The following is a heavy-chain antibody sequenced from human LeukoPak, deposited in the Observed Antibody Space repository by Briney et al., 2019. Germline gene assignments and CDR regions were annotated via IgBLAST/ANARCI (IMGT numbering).Heavy chain of an antibody. CDR3: ARDIRNYYDSGAYGWFDP. Sequence: GGSLRLSCAASGFTFSSYGMSWVRQAPGKGLDWVSSISGSGGNVYYAGSVRGRFTISRDNSKNTVYLQMNSLRAEDTATYYCARDIRNYYDSGAYGWFDPWGQGTLVPVSS. CDR1: GFTFSSYG. V-gene: IGHV3-23*01. J-gene: IGHJ5*02. D-gene: IGHD3-10*01. CDR2: ISGSGGNV.